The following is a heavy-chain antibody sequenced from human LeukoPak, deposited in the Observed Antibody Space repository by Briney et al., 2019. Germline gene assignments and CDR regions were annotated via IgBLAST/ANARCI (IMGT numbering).Heavy chain of an antibody. V-gene: IGHV4-39*07. CDR2: MDYSESS. CDR3: ARGRALLKPRGGGYFDL. CDR1: GGSIGSSSYY. Sequence: SETLSLTCTVSGGSIGSSSYYWGWIRQPPGKGPEWIGSMDYSESSDYNPSLKSRLTISADTSKNQFSLKLSSVTAADTAVYYCARGRALLKPRGGGYFDLWGRGILVTVSS. J-gene: IGHJ2*01. D-gene: IGHD3-16*01.